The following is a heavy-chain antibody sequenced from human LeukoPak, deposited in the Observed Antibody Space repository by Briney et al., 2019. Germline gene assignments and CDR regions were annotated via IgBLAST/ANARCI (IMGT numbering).Heavy chain of an antibody. D-gene: IGHD3-10*01. CDR1: GFSFTTYW. J-gene: IGHJ4*02. CDR2: IKQGGTEK. V-gene: IGHV3-7*01. CDR3: AKLAKYFYGSETYYFFEH. Sequence: GGSLGLSCAASGFSFTTYWMSWVRQAPGKGLEWVANIKQGGTEKYYVDSVKGRFTISRDNAKNSLYLQMNSLRVEDTAVYYCAKLAKYFYGSETYYFFEHWGQGTPVTASS.